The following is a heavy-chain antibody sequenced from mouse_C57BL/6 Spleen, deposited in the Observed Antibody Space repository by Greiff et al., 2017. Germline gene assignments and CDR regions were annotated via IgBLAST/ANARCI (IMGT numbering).Heavy chain of an antibody. Sequence: QVQLQQPGAELVMPGASVKLSCKASGYTFTSYWMHWVKQRPGQGLEWIGEIDPSDSYTNYNQKFKGKSTLTVDKSSSTAYMQLSSLTSEDSAVYSCAKGYNPYAMDYWGQGTSVTVSS. D-gene: IGHD1-3*01. J-gene: IGHJ4*01. V-gene: IGHV1-69*01. CDR2: IDPSDSYT. CDR3: AKGYNPYAMDY. CDR1: GYTFTSYW.